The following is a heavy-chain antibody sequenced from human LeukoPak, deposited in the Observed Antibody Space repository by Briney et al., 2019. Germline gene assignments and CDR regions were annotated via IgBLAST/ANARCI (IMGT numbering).Heavy chain of an antibody. Sequence: GASVKVSCKASGYTFTSYYMYWVRQAPGQGLEWMGIINPSGGSTSYAQKFQGRVTMTGDTSTSTVYMELSSLRSEDTAVYYCARVSGYCSGGSCYGLPSHGMDVWGQGITVTVSS. CDR3: ARVSGYCSGGSCYGLPSHGMDV. CDR1: GYTFTSYY. CDR2: INPSGGST. J-gene: IGHJ6*02. D-gene: IGHD2-15*01. V-gene: IGHV1-46*01.